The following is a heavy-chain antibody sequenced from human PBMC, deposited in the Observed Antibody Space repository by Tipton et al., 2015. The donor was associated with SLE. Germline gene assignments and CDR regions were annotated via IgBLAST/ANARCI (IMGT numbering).Heavy chain of an antibody. CDR3: ARGGAYDYVWGSYRYDYFDY. CDR1: GGSISSHY. CDR2: IYYSGST. J-gene: IGHJ4*02. D-gene: IGHD3-16*02. Sequence: TLSLTCTVSGGSISSHYWSWIRQPPGKGLEWIGYIYYSGSTNYNPSLKSRVTISVDTSKNQFSLKLSSVTAADTAVYYCARGGAYDYVWGSYRYDYFDYWGQGTLVTVSS. V-gene: IGHV4-59*11.